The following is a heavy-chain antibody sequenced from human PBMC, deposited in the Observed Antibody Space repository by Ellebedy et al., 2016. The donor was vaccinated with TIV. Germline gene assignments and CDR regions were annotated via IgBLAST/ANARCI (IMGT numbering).Heavy chain of an antibody. Sequence: PGGSLRLSCAASGFTFSSYAMNWIRQAPGKGLEWVSVISGGGETTSYADSVKGRFPISRDNSKNMLFLQMNSLRAEDTALYYCAKGRKLIRSSSLDYWGQGTLVTVSS. CDR2: ISGGGETT. D-gene: IGHD3-22*01. CDR3: AKGRKLIRSSSLDY. CDR1: GFTFSSYA. V-gene: IGHV3-23*01. J-gene: IGHJ4*02.